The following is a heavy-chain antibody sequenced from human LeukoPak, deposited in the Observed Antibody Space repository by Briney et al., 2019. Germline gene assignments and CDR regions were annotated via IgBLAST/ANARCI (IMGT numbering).Heavy chain of an antibody. D-gene: IGHD3-3*01. Sequence: GASVKVSCKASGYTFTGYYMHWVRQAPGQGLEWMGWINPNSGGTNYAQKFQGRVTMTRDTSISTAYMELSRLRSDDTAVYYCVKARFLEWSDAFDIWGQGTMVTVSS. V-gene: IGHV1-2*02. CDR3: VKARFLEWSDAFDI. J-gene: IGHJ3*02. CDR1: GYTFTGYY. CDR2: INPNSGGT.